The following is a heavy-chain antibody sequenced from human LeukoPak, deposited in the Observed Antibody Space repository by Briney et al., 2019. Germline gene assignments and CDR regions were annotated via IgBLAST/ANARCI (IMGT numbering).Heavy chain of an antibody. CDR3: AHKDGSNHFDY. J-gene: IGHJ4*02. V-gene: IGHV2-5*01. CDR2: ISWNDDK. D-gene: IGHD5-24*01. CDR1: GFSLSTSGVG. Sequence: SGPTLVNPTQTLTLTCTFSGFSLSTSGVGVSWIRQPPGKALEWLALISWNDDKRYSPSLRSRLTITRDTSKNQVVLTMTNVDPVDTATYFCAHKDGSNHFDYWGQGTLVTVSS.